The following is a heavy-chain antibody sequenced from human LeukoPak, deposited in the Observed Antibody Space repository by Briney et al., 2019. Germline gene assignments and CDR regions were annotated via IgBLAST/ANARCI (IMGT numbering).Heavy chain of an antibody. CDR3: AGRDF. CDR2: MYTSGTT. V-gene: IGHV4-61*02. Sequence: SETLSLTCTVTGGSISISSYYWSWVRQPAGKRLERIGIMYTSGTTDYNPSLESRLTISVDRSKNQLSLKLTSVTAADTAVYYCAGRDFWGQGTLVTVSS. CDR1: GGSISISSYY. J-gene: IGHJ4*02.